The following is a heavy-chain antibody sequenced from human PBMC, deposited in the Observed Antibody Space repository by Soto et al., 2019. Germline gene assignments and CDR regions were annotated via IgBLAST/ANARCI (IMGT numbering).Heavy chain of an antibody. CDR2: INPNSGGT. CDR3: ARGDCSSKSCYRGYTFDP. D-gene: IGHD2-2*01. CDR1: GYTFTGYY. J-gene: IGHJ5*02. V-gene: IGHV1-2*04. Sequence: ASVKVSCKASGYTFTGYYMHWVRQAPGQGLEWMGWINPNSGGTNYAQKFQGWVTMTRDTSISTAYMELSRLRSDDTAVYYCARGDCSSKSCYRGYTFDPWGQGNLVTISS.